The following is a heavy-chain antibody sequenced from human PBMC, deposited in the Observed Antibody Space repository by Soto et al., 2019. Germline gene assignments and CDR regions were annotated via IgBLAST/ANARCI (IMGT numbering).Heavy chain of an antibody. J-gene: IGHJ6*02. CDR2: ISAYNGNT. CDR1: GYTFTSYG. CDR3: ARDTGIAVAGTRHYYYYGMDV. D-gene: IGHD6-19*01. V-gene: IGHV1-18*01. Sequence: GASVKVSCKASGYTFTSYGISWVRQAPGQGLEWMGWISAYNGNTNYAQKLQGRVTMTTDTSTSTAYMELRSLRSDDTAVYYCARDTGIAVAGTRHYYYYGMDVWGQGTTVTVSS.